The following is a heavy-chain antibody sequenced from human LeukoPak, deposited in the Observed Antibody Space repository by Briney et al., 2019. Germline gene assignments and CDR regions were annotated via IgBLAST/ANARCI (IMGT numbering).Heavy chain of an antibody. CDR1: GFTFNTYT. CDR3: AKEERYYGSGGRYGMDV. D-gene: IGHD3-10*01. CDR2: ISSSSNNI. Sequence: GGSLRLSCAASGFTFNTYTMNWVRQAPGKGLEWVSSISSSSNNINYADSVEGRFTISRDNAMNSVHLQMNSLRAEDTAVYYCAKEERYYGSGGRYGMDVWGKGTTVTVSS. J-gene: IGHJ6*04. V-gene: IGHV3-21*01.